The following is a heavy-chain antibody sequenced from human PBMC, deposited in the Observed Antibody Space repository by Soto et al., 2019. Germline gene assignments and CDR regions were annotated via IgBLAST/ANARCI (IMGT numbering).Heavy chain of an antibody. CDR2: IDPSDSYT. Sequence: PGESLKISCKGSGYSFTSYWISWVRQMPGKGLEWMGRIDPSDSYTNYSPSFQGHVTISADKSISTAYLQWSSLKASDTAMYYCASIAAAGTRKFDPWGQGTLVTVSS. D-gene: IGHD6-13*01. CDR3: ASIAAAGTRKFDP. J-gene: IGHJ5*02. V-gene: IGHV5-10-1*01. CDR1: GYSFTSYW.